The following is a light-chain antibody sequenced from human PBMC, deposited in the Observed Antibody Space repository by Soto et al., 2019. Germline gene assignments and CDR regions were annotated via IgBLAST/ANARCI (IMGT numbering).Light chain of an antibody. V-gene: IGLV2-8*01. CDR2: EVS. CDR1: SSDVGDYNY. Sequence: QSALTQPPSASGSPGQSVTISCTGTSSDVGDYNYVSWYQQHPGKAPKLMIYEVSKRPSGVPDRFSGSKSGNTASLTVSGLQAEDEADYYCSSYAGANKVFGGGTKRPS. J-gene: IGLJ2*01. CDR3: SSYAGANKV.